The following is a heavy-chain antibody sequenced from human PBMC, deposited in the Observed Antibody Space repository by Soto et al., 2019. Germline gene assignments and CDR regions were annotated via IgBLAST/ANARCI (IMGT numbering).Heavy chain of an antibody. CDR3: AKDQYREVRLVEWLSTDNWFDP. J-gene: IGHJ5*02. D-gene: IGHD3-3*01. CDR1: GFTFSSYA. CDR2: ISGSGGST. Sequence: GGSLRLSCAASGFTFSSYAMSWVRQAPGKGLEWVSAISGSGGSTYYADSVKGRFTISRDNSKNTLYLQMNSLRAEDTAVYYCAKDQYREVRLVEWLSTDNWFDPWGQGTLVTIGS. V-gene: IGHV3-23*01.